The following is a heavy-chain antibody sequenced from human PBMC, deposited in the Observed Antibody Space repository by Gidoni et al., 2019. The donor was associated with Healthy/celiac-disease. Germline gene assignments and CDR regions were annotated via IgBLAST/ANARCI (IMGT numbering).Heavy chain of an antibody. D-gene: IGHD3-9*01. V-gene: IGHV1-69*01. CDR3: ARDLGYYDILTGYSPGTNTYYYYGMDV. CDR2: IIPIFGTA. Sequence: LEWMGGIIPIFGTANYAQKFQGRVTITADESTSTAYMELSSLRSEDTAVYYCARDLGYYDILTGYSPGTNTYYYYGMDVWGQGTTVTVSS. J-gene: IGHJ6*02.